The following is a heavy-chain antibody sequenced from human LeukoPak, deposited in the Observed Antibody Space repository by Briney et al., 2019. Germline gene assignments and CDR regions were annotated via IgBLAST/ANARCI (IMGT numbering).Heavy chain of an antibody. Sequence: GGSLRLSCAASGFTFDDYGMSWVRQAPGKGLEWVANINQDGSETYYVDSAKGRFTISRDNAKNSLYLQMDSLRVEDTAMYYCTKALDFWGQGTLVTVSS. CDR2: INQDGSET. CDR1: GFTFDDYG. CDR3: TKALDF. J-gene: IGHJ4*02. V-gene: IGHV3-7*01.